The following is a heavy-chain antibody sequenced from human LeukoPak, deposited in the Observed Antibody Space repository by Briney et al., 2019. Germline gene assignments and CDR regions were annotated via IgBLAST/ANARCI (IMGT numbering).Heavy chain of an antibody. Sequence: SQTLSLTCAISGDSVSSNSAAWNWTGQSPWRGLEWLGRTYYRSKWYNDYAVSVKSRISINPDTSKNQFSLQLNSVSPEDTAVYYCVRGGHFVYWGQGTLVTVSS. D-gene: IGHD6-25*01. J-gene: IGHJ4*02. CDR1: GDSVSSNSAA. V-gene: IGHV6-1*01. CDR2: TYYRSKWYN. CDR3: VRGGHFVY.